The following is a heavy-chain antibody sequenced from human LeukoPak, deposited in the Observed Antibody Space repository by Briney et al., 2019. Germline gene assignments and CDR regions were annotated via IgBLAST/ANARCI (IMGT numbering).Heavy chain of an antibody. Sequence: SETLSLTCTVSGGSISSSSYYWGWIRQPPGKGLEWIGSIYYSGSTYYNPSLKSRVTISVDTSKNQFSLKLSSVTAADTAVYYCARGPRMVRGGESWFDPWGQGTLVTVSS. CDR2: IYYSGST. CDR1: GGSISSSSYY. V-gene: IGHV4-39*01. J-gene: IGHJ5*02. CDR3: ARGPRMVRGGESWFDP. D-gene: IGHD3-10*01.